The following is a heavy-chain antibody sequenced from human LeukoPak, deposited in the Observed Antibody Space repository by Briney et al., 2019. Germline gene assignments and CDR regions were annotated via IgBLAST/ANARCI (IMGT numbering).Heavy chain of an antibody. J-gene: IGHJ3*02. V-gene: IGHV4-39*07. Sequence: MTGGSLRLSCAASGFTFSSYDMSWVRQPPGKGLEWIGSIYYSGSTYYNPSLKSRVTISVDTSKNQFSLKLSSVTAADTAVYYCARDTYYYNSDTSWSDVFDIWGQGTMVTVSS. CDR3: ARDTYYYNSDTSWSDVFDI. CDR1: GFTFSSYD. CDR2: IYYSGST. D-gene: IGHD3-22*01.